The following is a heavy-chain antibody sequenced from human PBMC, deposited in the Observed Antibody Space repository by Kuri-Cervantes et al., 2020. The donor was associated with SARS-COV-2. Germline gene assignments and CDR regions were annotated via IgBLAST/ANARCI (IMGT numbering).Heavy chain of an antibody. Sequence: GESLKISCAASGFTFSSDWMTWVRKAPGKGLEWVASMKRDGSEKYYVDSVKGRFTISRDNAKNSLDLQMNSLRPDDTAVYYCARDGIVGATPHFGYWGQGTLVTVSS. CDR1: GFTFSSDW. CDR2: MKRDGSEK. V-gene: IGHV3-7*01. CDR3: ARDGIVGATPHFGY. D-gene: IGHD1-26*01. J-gene: IGHJ4*02.